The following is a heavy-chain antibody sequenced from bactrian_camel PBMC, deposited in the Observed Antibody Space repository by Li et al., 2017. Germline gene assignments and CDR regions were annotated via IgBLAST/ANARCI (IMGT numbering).Heavy chain of an antibody. CDR1: GYTRRSGC. V-gene: IGHV3S55*01. CDR2: IQDDGAK. Sequence: QVQLVESGGGSVQAGGSLSLSCAARGYTRRSGCLAWFRQVPGKEREMVAQIQDDGAKHYDSTAEGRFTISKDAAKDTLDLRMTCLKPEDSGMYYCAVDGPVAFCSDYPSDFRGWGQGTQVTVS. J-gene: IGHJ4*01. CDR3: AVDGPVAFCSDYPSDFRG. D-gene: IGHD2*01.